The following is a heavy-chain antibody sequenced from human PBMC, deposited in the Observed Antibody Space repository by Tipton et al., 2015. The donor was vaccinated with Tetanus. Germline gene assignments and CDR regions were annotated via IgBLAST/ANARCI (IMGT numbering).Heavy chain of an antibody. CDR1: GYSFTSYW. J-gene: IGHJ4*02. Sequence: QLVQSGAEEKKPGESLKISCKGSGYSFTSYWIGWVRQMLGKGLEWMGIIYPGDSDTRYSPSLQGQGTISADKSISTAYLQWSSLKASDSAMYYCASHQTDVKMATIWWFDYWGQGTLVTVSS. CDR2: IYPGDSDT. CDR3: ASHQTDVKMATIWWFDY. D-gene: IGHD5-24*01. V-gene: IGHV5-51*01.